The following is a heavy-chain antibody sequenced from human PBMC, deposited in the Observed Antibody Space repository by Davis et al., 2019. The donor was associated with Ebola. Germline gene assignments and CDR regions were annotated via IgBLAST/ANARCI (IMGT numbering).Heavy chain of an antibody. CDR1: GGTFSSYT. V-gene: IGHV1-18*01. D-gene: IGHD6-13*01. Sequence: ASVKVSCKASGGTFSSYTISWVRQAPGQGLEWLGWISPYNGNTNYAQNFQGRVTMTTDTSTSTVYMELRSLRSDDTAAYYCARDGGRGSAAAGTCLDYWGQGTLVTVSS. CDR3: ARDGGRGSAAAGTCLDY. CDR2: ISPYNGNT. J-gene: IGHJ4*02.